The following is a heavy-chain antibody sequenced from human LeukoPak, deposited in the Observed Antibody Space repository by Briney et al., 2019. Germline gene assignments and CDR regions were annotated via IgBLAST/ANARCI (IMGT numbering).Heavy chain of an antibody. CDR3: ARDPIVPGTYYFDY. V-gene: IGHV3-21*01. CDR2: ISISSTYI. Sequence: GGSLRLSCAASGFIFSDYSFNWVRQAPGKGLEWVSSISISSTYIYYTDSVKGRFTISRDDAKNSLFLQTHSLRAEDTAIYYCARDPIVPGTYYFDYWGQGTLVTVSS. J-gene: IGHJ4*02. CDR1: GFIFSDYS. D-gene: IGHD1-14*01.